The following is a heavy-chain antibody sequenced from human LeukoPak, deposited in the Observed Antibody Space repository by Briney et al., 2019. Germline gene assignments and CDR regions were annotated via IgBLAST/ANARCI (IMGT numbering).Heavy chain of an antibody. V-gene: IGHV4-38-2*02. CDR2: IHHSGTT. CDR3: ARDSPGAPFAY. Sequence: SDTLSLMCGLSGYSISRGYDWGWPRQPPGTGLEWIDTIHHSGTTNYNPSLKSRVTISIDTSKNQFSLKLSSLSAADTAVYYCARDSPGAPFAYWGQGTVVTVSS. D-gene: IGHD1-1*01. CDR1: GYSISRGYD. J-gene: IGHJ4*02.